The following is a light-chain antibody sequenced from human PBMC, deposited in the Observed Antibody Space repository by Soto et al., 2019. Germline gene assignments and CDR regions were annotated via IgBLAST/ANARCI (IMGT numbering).Light chain of an antibody. CDR2: DVS. V-gene: IGLV2-14*01. CDR3: SSYTGSSTYV. CDR1: SSDVGGYNY. J-gene: IGLJ1*01. Sequence: QSALPQPASVSGSPGQSSTISFTGTSSDVGGYNYVSWYQQHPGNDPKLMIYDVSNRPSGISNRFSGSKSGNTASLTISGLQGEDDAEYYCSSYTGSSTYVFGTGTQLTVL.